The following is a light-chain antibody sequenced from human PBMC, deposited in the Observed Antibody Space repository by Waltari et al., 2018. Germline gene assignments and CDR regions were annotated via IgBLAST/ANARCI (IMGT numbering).Light chain of an antibody. CDR2: EDN. V-gene: IGLV2-23*01. J-gene: IGLJ3*02. CDR1: SSDVGSYNL. CDR3: CSYAGSAIWV. Sequence: QSALTQPASVSGSPGQSITISCTGTSSDVGSYNLVSWYQQHPGKAPKLMIYEDNRRPSGVSNRSAGSKAGNTSSLTISGLQAEDEADYYCCSYAGSAIWVFGGGTKLTVL.